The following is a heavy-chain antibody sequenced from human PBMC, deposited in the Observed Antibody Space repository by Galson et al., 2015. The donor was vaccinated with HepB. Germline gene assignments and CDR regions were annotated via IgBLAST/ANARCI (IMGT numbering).Heavy chain of an antibody. CDR2: ISFSGDT. D-gene: IGHD2-21*01. CDR1: GDSITSGVDY. J-gene: IGHJ4*02. Sequence: LSLTCTVSGDSITSGVDYWAWIRQHPGKGLDWIGYISFSGDTYYNPSLKGRVSVSLDTSKNQFSLRLSSVTAADTAVYYCARLTHCGAASCDRAWGYYFDNWGQGSRVTASS. V-gene: IGHV4-31*03. CDR3: ARLTHCGAASCDRAWGYYFDN.